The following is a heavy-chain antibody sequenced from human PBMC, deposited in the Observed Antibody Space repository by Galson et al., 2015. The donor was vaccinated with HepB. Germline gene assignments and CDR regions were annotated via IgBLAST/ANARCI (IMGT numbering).Heavy chain of an antibody. CDR2: ISAYNGNT. Sequence: SVKVSCKASGYTFTRYGISWVRQAPGQGLEWMGWISAYNGNTNYAQKLQGRVTMTTDTSTSTAYMELRSLRSDDTAVYYCARVEWGLGFGELLTNWFDPWGQGTLVTVSS. CDR3: ARVEWGLGFGELLTNWFDP. CDR1: GYTFTRYG. V-gene: IGHV1-18*01. J-gene: IGHJ5*02. D-gene: IGHD3-10*01.